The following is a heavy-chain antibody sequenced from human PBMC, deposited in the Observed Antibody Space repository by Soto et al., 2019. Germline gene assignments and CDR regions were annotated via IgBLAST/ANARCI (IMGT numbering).Heavy chain of an antibody. Sequence: KTSETLSLTCAVYGGSFSGYYWSWIRQPPGKGLEWIGEINHSGSTNYNPSLKSRATISVDTSKNQFSLKLSSVTAADTAVYYCARGAYYDFWSGYLLCGMDVWGQGTTVTVSS. CDR1: GGSFSGYY. CDR2: INHSGST. D-gene: IGHD3-3*01. CDR3: ARGAYYDFWSGYLLCGMDV. J-gene: IGHJ6*02. V-gene: IGHV4-34*01.